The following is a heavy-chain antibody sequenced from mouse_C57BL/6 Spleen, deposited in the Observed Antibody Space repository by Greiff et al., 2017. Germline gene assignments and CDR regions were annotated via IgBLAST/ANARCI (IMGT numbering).Heavy chain of an antibody. Sequence: VQLQQPGAELVKPGASVKLSCKASGYTFTSYWMHWVKQRPGQGLEWIGMIHPNSGSTNYNEKFKSKATLTVDKSSSTAYMQLSSLTSEDSAVYYCAREGGGTGYYFDYWGQGTTLTVSS. J-gene: IGHJ2*01. CDR2: IHPNSGST. V-gene: IGHV1-64*01. D-gene: IGHD4-1*01. CDR1: GYTFTSYW. CDR3: AREGGGTGYYFDY.